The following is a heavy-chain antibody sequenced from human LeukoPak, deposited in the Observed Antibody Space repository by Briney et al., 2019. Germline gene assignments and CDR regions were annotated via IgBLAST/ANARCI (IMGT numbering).Heavy chain of an antibody. V-gene: IGHV1-2*02. J-gene: IGHJ4*02. Sequence: ASVKVSCKASGYTFTSYDINRVRQATGQGLEWMGWMNPNSGSTNYAQKFQGRVTMTRDTSISTAYMELSRLRSDDTAVYYCARDNYDSSGYYYAYSAGFDYWGQGTLVTVSS. CDR3: ARDNYDSSGYYYAYSAGFDY. CDR2: MNPNSGST. D-gene: IGHD3-22*01. CDR1: GYTFTSYD.